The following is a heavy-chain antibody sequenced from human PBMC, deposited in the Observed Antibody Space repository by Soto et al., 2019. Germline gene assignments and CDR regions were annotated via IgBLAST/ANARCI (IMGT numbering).Heavy chain of an antibody. D-gene: IGHD3-3*01. Sequence: GGSLRLSCAVSGFTFNSYSMNWVRQAPGKGLEWVSSISSFSNYMYYADSVKGRFTISRDNSKNTLYLQMNSLRAEDTAVYYCARGPRITIFGVAYYGMDVWGQGTTVTVSS. CDR3: ARGPRITIFGVAYYGMDV. J-gene: IGHJ6*02. CDR1: GFTFNSYS. CDR2: ISSFSNYM. V-gene: IGHV3-21*04.